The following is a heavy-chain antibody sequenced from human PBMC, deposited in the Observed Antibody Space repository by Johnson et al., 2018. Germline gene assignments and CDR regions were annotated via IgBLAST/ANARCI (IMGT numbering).Heavy chain of an antibody. V-gene: IGHV3-30*18. CDR2: ILSDGSTK. J-gene: IGHJ4*02. D-gene: IGHD4-17*01. CDR1: GFTFSTYG. CDR3: AKDRDGDYYFDY. Sequence: QVQLVQSGGGVVQPGRSLRLSCAGSGFTFSTYGMHWVRQAPGTGLEWVALILSDGSTKYFADSVKGRFTISRDNSKNTLYLQMNSLRPEDTAVYFCAKDRDGDYYFDYWGQGTLVTVSA.